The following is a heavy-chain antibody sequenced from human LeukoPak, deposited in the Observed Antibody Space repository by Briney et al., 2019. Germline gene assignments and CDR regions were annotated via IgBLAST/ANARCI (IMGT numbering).Heavy chain of an antibody. CDR3: ARAGYSYGSLYYYYGMDV. J-gene: IGHJ6*02. D-gene: IGHD5-18*01. Sequence: GGSLRLSCAASGFTFDDYAMHWVRQAPGKGLEWVSGISWNSGSIGYADSVKGRFTISRDNAKNSLYLQMNSLRAEDTALYYCARAGYSYGSLYYYYGMDVWGQGTTVTVSS. V-gene: IGHV3-9*01. CDR2: ISWNSGSI. CDR1: GFTFDDYA.